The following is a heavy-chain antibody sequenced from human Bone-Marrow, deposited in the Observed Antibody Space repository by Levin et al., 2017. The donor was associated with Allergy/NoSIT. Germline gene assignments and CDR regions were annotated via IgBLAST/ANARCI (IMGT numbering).Heavy chain of an antibody. CDR3: ARRPEGNGFDI. CDR1: GFTLSKYG. D-gene: IGHD1-14*01. CDR2: ISYGGTNK. Sequence: GGSLRLSCAASGFTLSKYGMHWVRQAPGKGLEWVAVISYGGTNKFYGDSVKGRFTISRDSSKNTMYLQMNSLRIEDTAVYYCARRPEGNGFDIWGQGTTVTVSS. J-gene: IGHJ3*02. V-gene: IGHV3-30*03.